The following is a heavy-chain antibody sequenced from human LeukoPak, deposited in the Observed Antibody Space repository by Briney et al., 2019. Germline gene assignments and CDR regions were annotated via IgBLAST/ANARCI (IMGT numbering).Heavy chain of an antibody. J-gene: IGHJ3*02. Sequence: PSETLSLTCTVSGGSISSYYWSWIRQPAGKGLEWIGRIYTSGSTNYNPSLKSRVTMSVDTSKNQFSLKLSSVTAADTAVYYCARNDASGSYYNVAFDIWGQGTMVTVSS. CDR2: IYTSGST. CDR1: GGSISSYY. D-gene: IGHD3-10*01. V-gene: IGHV4-4*07. CDR3: ARNDASGSYYNVAFDI.